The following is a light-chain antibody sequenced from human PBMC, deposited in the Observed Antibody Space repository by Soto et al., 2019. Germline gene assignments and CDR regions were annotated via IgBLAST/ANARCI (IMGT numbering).Light chain of an antibody. CDR2: EVT. J-gene: IGLJ3*02. V-gene: IGLV2-14*01. CDR1: SSDIVGYNY. CDR3: SSYTNTRSWV. Sequence: QSALAQPASVSRTPGQSITISCTGSSSDIVGYNYVSWFQQYPGKAPKLILYEVTNRPSGVSNRFSGSKSGNTASLTISGLQAEDEADYHCSSYTNTRSWVFGGGTKVTVL.